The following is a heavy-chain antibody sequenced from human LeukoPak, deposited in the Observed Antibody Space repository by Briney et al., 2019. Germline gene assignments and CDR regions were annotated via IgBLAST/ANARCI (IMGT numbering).Heavy chain of an antibody. V-gene: IGHV3-43*02. J-gene: IGHJ5*02. Sequence: GGSLTLSCAASGFTFDDYVMHWVRQGPGKGLEWVSLISGDGDSTFYADSVKGRFTISRDSSKNSLYLQMNSLRTEDTALYYCAKGRYCGGDCYSGWFDPWGQGTLVTVSS. CDR3: AKGRYCGGDCYSGWFDP. D-gene: IGHD2-21*02. CDR1: GFTFDDYV. CDR2: ISGDGDST.